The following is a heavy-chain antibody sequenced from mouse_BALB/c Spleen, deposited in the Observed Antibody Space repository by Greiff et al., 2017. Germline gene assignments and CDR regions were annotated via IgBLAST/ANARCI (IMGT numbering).Heavy chain of an antibody. CDR3: TGGGTGSMDY. CDR2: INPNNGGT. CDR1: GYTFTEYT. J-gene: IGHJ4*01. Sequence: VQLQQSGPDLVKPGASLKISCTTSGYTFTEYTMHWVNQSHGKSLEWIGGINPNNGGTSYNQKFKGQATLTVDKSSSTDYMELRSLTSEDSAVYYCTGGGTGSMDYWGQGTSVTVSA. V-gene: IGHV1-18*01. D-gene: IGHD4-1*01.